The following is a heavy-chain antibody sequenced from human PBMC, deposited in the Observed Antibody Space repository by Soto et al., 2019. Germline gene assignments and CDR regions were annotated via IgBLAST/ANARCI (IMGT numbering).Heavy chain of an antibody. CDR2: ISYDGSNT. V-gene: IGHV3-30*18. CDR3: AKDLRDSSGYYDAFDI. J-gene: IGHJ3*02. D-gene: IGHD3-22*01. CDR1: GFTFSSYG. Sequence: GGSLRLSCAASGFTFSSYGMHWVRQAPGKGLEWVAIISYDGSNTYYADSVKGRFTISRDTSKNTLYLQMNSLRAEDTSVYYCAKDLRDSSGYYDAFDIWGQGTRVTV.